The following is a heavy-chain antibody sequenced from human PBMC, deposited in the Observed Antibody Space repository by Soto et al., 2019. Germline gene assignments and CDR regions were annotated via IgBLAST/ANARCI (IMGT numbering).Heavy chain of an antibody. D-gene: IGHD2-21*01. CDR2: TIPLYRLV. V-gene: IGHV1-69*01. J-gene: IGHJ6*02. CDR3: ARAEVIRCNRASGATCSYYRCVDA. Sequence: QVQLVQSGADVNKPGSSVKVSCKASGRTFSSYTVNWVRQASGQGLEWLGGTIPLYRLVEYKQELQGRLPLTADDSTTTAYRELSGLPSDDTAIYYCARAEVIRCNRASGATCSYYRCVDAWGQGTAASVFS. CDR1: GRTFSSYT.